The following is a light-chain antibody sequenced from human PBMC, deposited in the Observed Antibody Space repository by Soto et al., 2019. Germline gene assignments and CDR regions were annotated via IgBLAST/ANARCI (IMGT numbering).Light chain of an antibody. CDR3: ILYKSEKPYV. CDR1: STDFVGYNR. J-gene: IGLJ1*01. V-gene: IGLV2-18*01. Sequence: LTSPPALSGSPGQSVTISCTGTSTDFVGYNRVSWYQQPPGTAPKLIIYEASNRPSGVPDRFSGSKSGNTASLTISGLQAADEADYFFILYKSEKPYVFGTWTTVTVL. CDR2: EAS.